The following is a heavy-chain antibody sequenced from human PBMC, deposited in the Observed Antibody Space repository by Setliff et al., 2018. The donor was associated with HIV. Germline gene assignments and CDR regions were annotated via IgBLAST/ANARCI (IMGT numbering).Heavy chain of an antibody. V-gene: IGHV3-48*03. J-gene: IGHJ4*02. CDR2: ISSSGSTR. Sequence: PGGSLRLSCAASGFTFSSYEVNWVRQAPGKGLEWVSYISSSGSTRYYAVSVKGRFTISRDNAKNSLYLQMNSLRAEDTAVYYCAREEISYYFDYWGQGTLVTVSS. CDR1: GFTFSSYE. CDR3: AREEISYYFDY.